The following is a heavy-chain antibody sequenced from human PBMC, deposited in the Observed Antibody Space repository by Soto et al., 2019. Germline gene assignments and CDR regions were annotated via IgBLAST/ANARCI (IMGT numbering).Heavy chain of an antibody. Sequence: EVQLVQSGAEVKKPGESLKISCKGSGYRFSTSWIAWVRQMPGKGLEWMGIIYPGDSDSRYSPSFQGQVTFSADKSISTVYLQWTSLKASDTAMYYCARQTDGYNSFDYWGQGTLVTVSS. D-gene: IGHD5-12*01. V-gene: IGHV5-51*01. CDR1: GYRFSTSW. J-gene: IGHJ4*02. CDR2: IYPGDSDS. CDR3: ARQTDGYNSFDY.